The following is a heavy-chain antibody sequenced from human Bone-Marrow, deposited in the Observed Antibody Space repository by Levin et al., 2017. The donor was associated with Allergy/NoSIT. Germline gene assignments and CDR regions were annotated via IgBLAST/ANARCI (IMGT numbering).Heavy chain of an antibody. CDR1: GASISSTSFY. CDR2: IYYSGEAYYSGKT. D-gene: IGHD3-22*01. CDR3: ARRGGSYDYDASGYYAGPSWFDP. Sequence: SETLSLTCTVSGASISSTSFYWGWIRQPLGKGLEWIGNIYYSGEAYYSGKTYYNPSLKSRTKISVDTSKNQFFLELSSVTAADAAVYYCARRGGSYDYDASGYYAGPSWFDPWGLGTPVTVSS. J-gene: IGHJ5*02. V-gene: IGHV4-61*05.